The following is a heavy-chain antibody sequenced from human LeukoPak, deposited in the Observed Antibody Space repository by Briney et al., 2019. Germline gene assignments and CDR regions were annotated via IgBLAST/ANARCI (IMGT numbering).Heavy chain of an antibody. V-gene: IGHV3-30*18. Sequence: GGSLRLSCAASGFTFSSYGMHWVRQAPGKGLEWVAVISYDGSNKYYADSVKGRFTIPRDNSKNTLYLQMNSLRAEDTAVYYCAKDLSGSSWYYFDYWGQGTLVTVSS. D-gene: IGHD6-13*01. CDR2: ISYDGSNK. CDR1: GFTFSSYG. J-gene: IGHJ4*02. CDR3: AKDLSGSSWYYFDY.